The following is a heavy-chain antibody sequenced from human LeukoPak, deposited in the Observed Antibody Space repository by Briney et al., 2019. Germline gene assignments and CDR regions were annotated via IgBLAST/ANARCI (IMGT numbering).Heavy chain of an antibody. CDR1: GFTFDDNA. Sequence: GRSLRLSCAASGFTFDDNAMHWVRQAPGKGLEWVSGVTWNSGNIGYADPVKGRFTISRDNAKNSLYLQMNSLRAEDTALYYCAKDTSDSSGWYGFDYWGQGTLVTVSS. CDR3: AKDTSDSSGWYGFDY. D-gene: IGHD6-19*01. CDR2: VTWNSGNI. J-gene: IGHJ4*02. V-gene: IGHV3-9*01.